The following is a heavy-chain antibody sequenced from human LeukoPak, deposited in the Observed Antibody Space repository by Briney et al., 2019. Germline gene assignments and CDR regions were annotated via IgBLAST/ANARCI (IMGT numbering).Heavy chain of an antibody. J-gene: IGHJ4*02. CDR3: ARDEWNDYVWGSYRSYYFDY. D-gene: IGHD3-16*02. V-gene: IGHV4-38-2*02. CDR2: IYHSGST. CDR1: GGSFSGYY. Sequence: SETLSLTCAVYGGSFSGYYWGWIRQPPGKGLEWIGSIYHSGSTYYNPSLKSRVTISVDTSKNQFSLKLSSVTAADTAVYYCARDEWNDYVWGSYRSYYFDYWGQGTLVTVSS.